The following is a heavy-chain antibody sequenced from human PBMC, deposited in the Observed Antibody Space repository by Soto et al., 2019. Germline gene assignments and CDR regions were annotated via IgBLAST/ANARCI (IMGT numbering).Heavy chain of an antibody. Sequence: PSETLSLTCTVSGGSISSYYWSWIRQPPGKGLEWIGYIYYSGSTNYNPSLKSRVTISVDTSKNQFSLKLSSVTAADTAVYYCARGYYDFWSGLYYYYYYMDVWGKGTTVTVSS. CDR1: GGSISSYY. CDR3: ARGYYDFWSGLYYYYYYMDV. D-gene: IGHD3-3*01. CDR2: IYYSGST. V-gene: IGHV4-59*12. J-gene: IGHJ6*03.